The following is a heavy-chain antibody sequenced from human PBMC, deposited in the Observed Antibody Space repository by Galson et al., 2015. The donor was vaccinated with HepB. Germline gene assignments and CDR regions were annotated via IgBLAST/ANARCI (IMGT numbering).Heavy chain of an antibody. CDR1: GFTFSSYS. J-gene: IGHJ6*02. CDR3: ARGGTTVTISGMDV. V-gene: IGHV3-21*01. CDR2: ISSSSSYI. D-gene: IGHD4-17*01. Sequence: SLRLSCAASGFTFSSYSMNWVRQAPGKGLEWVSSISSSSSYIYYADSVKGRFTISRDNAKNSLYLQMNSLRAEDTAVYYCARGGTTVTISGMDVWGQGTTVTVSS.